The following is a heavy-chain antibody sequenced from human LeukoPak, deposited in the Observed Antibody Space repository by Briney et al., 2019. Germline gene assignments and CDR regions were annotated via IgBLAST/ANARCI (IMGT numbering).Heavy chain of an antibody. CDR1: GFTLTNAW. V-gene: IGHV3-30*18. CDR3: AKTGSWGSSNYYFDY. Sequence: GGSLRLSCAASGFTLTNAWMNWVRQAPGKGLEWVALISYDGSNKYYADSVKGRFTISRDNSKNTLYLQMNSLRAEDTALYYCAKTGSWGSSNYYFDYWGQGTLVTVSS. J-gene: IGHJ4*02. D-gene: IGHD2-15*01. CDR2: ISYDGSNK.